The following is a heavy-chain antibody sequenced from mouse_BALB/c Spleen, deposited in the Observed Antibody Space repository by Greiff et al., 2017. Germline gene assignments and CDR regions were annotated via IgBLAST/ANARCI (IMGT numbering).Heavy chain of an antibody. CDR3: ARYSPDAMDY. J-gene: IGHJ4*01. CDR2: INPYYGST. V-gene: IGHV1-39*01. Sequence: VQLQQTGPELVKPGASVKISCKASGYSFTDYIMLWVKQSHGKSLEWIGNINPYYGSTSYNLKFKGKATLTVDKSSSTAYMQLNSLTSEDSAVYYCARYSPDAMDYWGQGTSVTVSS. CDR1: GYSFTDYI.